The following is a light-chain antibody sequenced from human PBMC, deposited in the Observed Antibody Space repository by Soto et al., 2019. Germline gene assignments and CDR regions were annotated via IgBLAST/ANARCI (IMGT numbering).Light chain of an antibody. CDR2: EVR. CDR3: SSYTTTSTLV. Sequence: QSALTQPASVSGSPGQSITIACTGTNRDVGSYNLVSWYQQRPGEAPKLIISEVRNRPSGISYRFTGSKSGNTAFLTISGLQAEDEADYYCSSYTTTSTLVFGGGTKVTVL. V-gene: IGLV2-14*01. J-gene: IGLJ3*02. CDR1: NRDVGSYNL.